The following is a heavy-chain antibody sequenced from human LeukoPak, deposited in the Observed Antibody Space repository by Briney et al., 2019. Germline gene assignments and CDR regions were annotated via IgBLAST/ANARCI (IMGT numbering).Heavy chain of an antibody. V-gene: IGHV3-48*02. Sequence: GGSLRLSCAASGFTFTTYSMNWVRQAPGKGLEWVSYISSSSSTIYYADSAKGRFTISRDNAKNSLYLQMNSLRDEDTAVYYCARDYYGDYSFDYWGQGTLVTVSS. CDR2: ISSSSSTI. D-gene: IGHD4-17*01. CDR3: ARDYYGDYSFDY. J-gene: IGHJ4*02. CDR1: GFTFTTYS.